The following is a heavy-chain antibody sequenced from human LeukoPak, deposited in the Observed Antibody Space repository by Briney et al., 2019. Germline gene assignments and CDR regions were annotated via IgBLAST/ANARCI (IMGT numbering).Heavy chain of an antibody. J-gene: IGHJ6*02. CDR3: ARLGPGIITIFGVLIEYAMDV. D-gene: IGHD3-3*01. V-gene: IGHV6-1*01. CDR1: GDSVSSNSAA. CDR2: TYYRSKWYN. Sequence: SQTLSLTCAISGDSVSSNSAAWNWIRQSPSRGLEWLGRTYYRSKWYNDYAVSVKSRVSISPDTSKNQFSLKLSSVTAADTAVYYCARLGPGIITIFGVLIEYAMDVWGQGTTVTVSS.